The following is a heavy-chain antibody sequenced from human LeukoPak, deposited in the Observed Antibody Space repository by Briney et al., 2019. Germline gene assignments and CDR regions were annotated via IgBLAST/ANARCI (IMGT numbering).Heavy chain of an antibody. D-gene: IGHD5-12*01. V-gene: IGHV3-13*01. CDR3: ARVASGTSGYDDYYYMDV. J-gene: IGHJ6*03. CDR1: GFTFSSYD. Sequence: GGSLRLSCAASGFTFSSYDMHWVRQATGKGLEWVSAIGTAGGTYYPGSVKGRFTISRENAKNSLYLQMNSLRAGDTAVYYCARVASGTSGYDDYYYMDVWGKGTTVTVSS. CDR2: IGTAGGT.